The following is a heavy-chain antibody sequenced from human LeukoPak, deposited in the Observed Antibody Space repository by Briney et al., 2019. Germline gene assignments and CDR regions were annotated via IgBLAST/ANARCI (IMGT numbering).Heavy chain of an antibody. CDR3: AREAAVALVDY. CDR2: INHSGST. Sequence: PSETLSLTCAVYGGSFSGYYWSWIRQPPGKGPEWIGEINHSGSTNYNPSLKSRVTISVDTSKNQFSLKLSSVTAADTAVYYCAREAAVALVDYWGQGTLVTVSS. V-gene: IGHV4-34*01. J-gene: IGHJ4*02. CDR1: GGSFSGYY. D-gene: IGHD6-19*01.